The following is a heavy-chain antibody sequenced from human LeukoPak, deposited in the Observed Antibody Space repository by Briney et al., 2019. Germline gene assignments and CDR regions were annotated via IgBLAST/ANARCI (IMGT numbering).Heavy chain of an antibody. CDR2: ISGGGGNT. V-gene: IGHV3-23*01. CDR3: AKGGESRGPKRVQP. D-gene: IGHD3-16*01. J-gene: IGHJ5*02. Sequence: GGSLRLSCAASGFTFGSYSMNWVRQAPGEGLEWVSGISGGGGNTNYADSVKGRFTISRDNSKNTLYLQMNSLRAEDTAVYYRAKGGESRGPKRVQPWGQGTLVTVSS. CDR1: GFTFGSYS.